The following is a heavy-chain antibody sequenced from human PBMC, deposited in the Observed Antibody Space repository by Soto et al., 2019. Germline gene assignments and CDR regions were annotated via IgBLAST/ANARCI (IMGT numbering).Heavy chain of an antibody. Sequence: SETLSLTCTVSGGSISSYYWSWIRQPAGRGLEWIGRIYTSGSTNYNPSLKSRVTISVDTSKNQFSLKLSSVTAADTAVYYCARSLGSGGSYIFDYWGQGTLVTVSS. V-gene: IGHV4-4*07. CDR1: GGSISSYY. D-gene: IGHD2-15*01. CDR3: ARSLGSGGSYIFDY. J-gene: IGHJ4*02. CDR2: IYTSGST.